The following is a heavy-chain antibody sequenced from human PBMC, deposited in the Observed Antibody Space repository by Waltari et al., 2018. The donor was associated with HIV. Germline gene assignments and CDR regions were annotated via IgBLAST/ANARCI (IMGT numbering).Heavy chain of an antibody. CDR3: ARVGSVSDYYDSSNYDS. CDR2: SGAYNGNT. V-gene: IGHV1-18*01. D-gene: IGHD3-22*01. Sequence: QVQLVQSGVEVTIRGASVEVSCTATGQKFSRYGISWVRLAPRPGLEWMGWSGAYNGNTHYAQNFQGRATLTTDTSTNIAYLELRSLRSDDTAVYYCARVGSVSDYYDSSNYDSWGQGTLVTVSS. J-gene: IGHJ4*02. CDR1: GQKFSRYG.